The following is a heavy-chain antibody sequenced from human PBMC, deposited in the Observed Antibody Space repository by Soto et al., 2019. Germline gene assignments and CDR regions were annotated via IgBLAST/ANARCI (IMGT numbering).Heavy chain of an antibody. CDR2: IHHSGSI. Sequence: WTWIRQSPGKGLEWIGYIHHSGSILYNPSLKSRLTISVDTSKNQFSLHLTSVTAADTAVYFCVREDDGGDSLDVWGQGTTVTVSS. V-gene: IGHV4-30-4*08. D-gene: IGHD2-21*02. CDR3: VREDDGGDSLDV. J-gene: IGHJ6*02.